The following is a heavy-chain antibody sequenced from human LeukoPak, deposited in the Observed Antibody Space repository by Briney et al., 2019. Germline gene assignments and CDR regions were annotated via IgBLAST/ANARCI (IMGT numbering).Heavy chain of an antibody. Sequence: ASVKVSCKASGYTFTGYYMHWVRQAPGQGLEWMGWINTNSGGTNYAQKFQGRVTMTRDTSISTAYMELSRLRSDDTAVYYCARGPYYDSSGYYANFDYWGQGTLVTVSS. CDR1: GYTFTGYY. CDR3: ARGPYYDSSGYYANFDY. CDR2: INTNSGGT. V-gene: IGHV1-2*02. J-gene: IGHJ4*02. D-gene: IGHD3-22*01.